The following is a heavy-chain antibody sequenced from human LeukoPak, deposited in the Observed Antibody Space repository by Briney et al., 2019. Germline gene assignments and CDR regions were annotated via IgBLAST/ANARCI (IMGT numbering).Heavy chain of an antibody. D-gene: IGHD1-26*01. Sequence: GGSLRLSCAASGFTFSSYAMSWVRQAPGKGLEWVSAISGSGGSTYYADSVKGRFTISRDNSKNTLYLQMNSLRAEDTAVYYCAKMSPYVSGSYLLSAFDIRGQGTMVTVSS. J-gene: IGHJ3*02. CDR1: GFTFSSYA. CDR3: AKMSPYVSGSYLLSAFDI. CDR2: ISGSGGST. V-gene: IGHV3-23*01.